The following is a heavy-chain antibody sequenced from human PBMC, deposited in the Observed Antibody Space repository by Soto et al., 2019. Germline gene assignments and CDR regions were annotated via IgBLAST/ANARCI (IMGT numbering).Heavy chain of an antibody. CDR3: ATASYGSGSYRVDY. CDR2: ISASGGST. Sequence: EVQLLESGGGLVQPGGSLRISCAASGFTFSNYVMTWVRQAQGRGLEWVSGISASGGSTYYADSVKGRFTISRDNSNGMLFLQMHGLGAEDTALYYCATASYGSGSYRVDYWGQGTLVTVSS. D-gene: IGHD3-10*01. CDR1: GFTFSNYV. V-gene: IGHV3-23*01. J-gene: IGHJ4*02.